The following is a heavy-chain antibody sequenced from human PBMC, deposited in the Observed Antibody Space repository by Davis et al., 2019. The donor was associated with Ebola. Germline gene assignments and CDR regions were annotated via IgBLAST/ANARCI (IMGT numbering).Heavy chain of an antibody. CDR2: ISSSSSYT. J-gene: IGHJ4*02. Sequence: GESLKISCAASGFTFSDYYMSWIRQAPGKGLEWVSYISSSSSYTNYADSVKGRFTISRDNAKNSLYLQMNSLRAEDTAVYYCARVVFYSGYYQSYYFDYWGQGTLVTVSS. CDR3: ARVVFYSGYYQSYYFDY. V-gene: IGHV3-11*06. CDR1: GFTFSDYY. D-gene: IGHD3-22*01.